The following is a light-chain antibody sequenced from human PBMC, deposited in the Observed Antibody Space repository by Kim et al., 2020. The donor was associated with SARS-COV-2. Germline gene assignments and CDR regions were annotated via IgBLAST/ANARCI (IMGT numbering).Light chain of an antibody. CDR1: SSDVGSHYR. J-gene: IGLJ3*02. Sequence: GQAVTISCPGTSSDVGSHYRVSWYQQPPGTAPKLMIFEVSNRPAGVPDRFSASKSGNTASLTISGLQAEDEADYYCSSYTSTSTLVFGGGTQLTVL. CDR3: SSYTSTSTLV. V-gene: IGLV2-18*02. CDR2: EVS.